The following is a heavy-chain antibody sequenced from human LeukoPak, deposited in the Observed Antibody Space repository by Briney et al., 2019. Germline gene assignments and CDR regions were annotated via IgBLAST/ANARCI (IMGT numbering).Heavy chain of an antibody. CDR3: AIDPNWGIHY. J-gene: IGHJ4*02. CDR1: GFTFSTYT. V-gene: IGHV3-23*01. Sequence: GGSLRLSCAASGFTFSTYTMYWVRQPPGKGLEWVSIIGGSGGDIHYADSVKGRFTISRDNSKNTLYLRMNSLRVEDTAIYYCAIDPNWGIHYWGQGVLVTVSS. D-gene: IGHD7-27*01. CDR2: IGGSGGDI.